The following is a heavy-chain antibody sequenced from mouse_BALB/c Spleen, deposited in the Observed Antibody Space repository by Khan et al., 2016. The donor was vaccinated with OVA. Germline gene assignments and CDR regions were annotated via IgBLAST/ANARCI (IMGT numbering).Heavy chain of an antibody. D-gene: IGHD2-14*01. J-gene: IGHJ3*01. CDR1: GYTFTSYT. V-gene: IGHV1-4*01. CDR3: VRDGAYHRNDGWFAY. CDR2: INPSNGYT. Sequence: QVRLQQSGAELARPGASVKMSCKASGYTFTSYTIHWIKVRPGRGLEWIGFINPSNGYTNYNQKFKDKATLTADKSSTTVHMQLSSLTSDDSAVYNCVRDGAYHRNDGWFAYWGQGTLVTVSA.